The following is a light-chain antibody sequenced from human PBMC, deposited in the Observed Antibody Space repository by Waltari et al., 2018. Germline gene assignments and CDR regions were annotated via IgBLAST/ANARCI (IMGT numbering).Light chain of an antibody. V-gene: IGLV8-61*01. CDR3: SLYMGSGIWV. Sequence: QTVVTQEPSLSVSPGGTVTLTCALTSGPVSTTSYATWYQQPPGQPPRTLVYKGSSRSSGVPDRFSGSVLGNTAALTITGAQADDESNYYCSLYMGSGIWVFGGGTKLTVL. J-gene: IGLJ3*02. CDR2: KGS. CDR1: SGPVSTTSY.